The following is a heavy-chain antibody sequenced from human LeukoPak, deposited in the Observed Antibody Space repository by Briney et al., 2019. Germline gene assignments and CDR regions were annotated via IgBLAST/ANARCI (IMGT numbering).Heavy chain of an antibody. CDR1: GYSFTSYW. D-gene: IGHD6-19*01. CDR2: IYPGDSDT. J-gene: IGHJ2*01. Sequence: GESLKISCKGSGYSFTSYWIGWVRQMPGKGLEWMGIIYPGDSDTRYSPSFQGQVTISADKSISTAYLQWSSLKASDTAMYYCARQYSSGWYPYWYFDLWGRGTLVTVSS. CDR3: ARQYSSGWYPYWYFDL. V-gene: IGHV5-51*01.